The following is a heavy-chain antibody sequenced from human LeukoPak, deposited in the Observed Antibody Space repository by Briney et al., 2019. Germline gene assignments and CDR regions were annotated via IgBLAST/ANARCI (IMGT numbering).Heavy chain of an antibody. CDR1: GYTFTGYY. J-gene: IGHJ6*02. CDR2: INPNSGGT. V-gene: IGHV1-2*02. D-gene: IGHD3-10*01. CDR3: ARVYYGSGSYYPYYYYGMDV. Sequence: ASVTVSCTASGYTFTGYYMHWVRQAPGQGLEWMGWINPNSGGTNYAQKFRGRVTMTRDTSISTAYMELSRLRSDDTAVYYCARVYYGSGSYYPYYYYGMDVWGQGTTVTVSS.